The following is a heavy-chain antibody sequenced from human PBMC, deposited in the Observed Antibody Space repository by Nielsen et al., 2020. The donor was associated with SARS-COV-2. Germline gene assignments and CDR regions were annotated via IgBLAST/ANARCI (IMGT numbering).Heavy chain of an antibody. J-gene: IGHJ4*02. Sequence: GGSLRLSCVASGFTFSDYYMSWIRQAPGKGPEWVSYISHMYSYTSYADSVKGRFSISRDNSKNTMDLQMNSLRAEDTARYYCTMCRGITTPDYWGQGILVTVSS. CDR1: GFTFSDYY. V-gene: IGHV3-11*03. CDR2: ISHMYSYT. CDR3: TMCRGITTPDY. D-gene: IGHD4-11*01.